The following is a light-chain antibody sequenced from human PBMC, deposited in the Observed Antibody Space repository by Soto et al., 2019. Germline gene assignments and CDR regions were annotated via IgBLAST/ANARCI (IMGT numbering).Light chain of an antibody. J-gene: IGKJ2*01. CDR2: AAS. V-gene: IGKV1-39*01. CDR3: EQSYSLPYP. CDR1: QSIDNF. Sequence: EIQMNQSPSSLSASIGDRVTITCRPSQSIDNFLNWYQQKPGKAPNLLIYAASSLQSGVSSRFSGSGSGTDFTLTISSLQPEDSATYYCEQSYSLPYPFGQGGKVDI.